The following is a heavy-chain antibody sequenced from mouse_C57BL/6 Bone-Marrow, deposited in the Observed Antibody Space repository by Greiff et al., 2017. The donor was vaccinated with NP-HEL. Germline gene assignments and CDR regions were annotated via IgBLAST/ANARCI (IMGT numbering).Heavy chain of an antibody. Sequence: QVQLQQPGAELVRPGTSVKLSCKASGYTFTSYWMHWVKQRPGQGLEWIGVIDPSDSYTNYNQKFKGKATLTVDTSSSTAYMQLSSLTSEDSAVYYCARIYYGNPGDYWGQGTTLTVSS. J-gene: IGHJ2*01. CDR1: GYTFTSYW. CDR3: ARIYYGNPGDY. D-gene: IGHD2-1*01. V-gene: IGHV1-59*01. CDR2: IDPSDSYT.